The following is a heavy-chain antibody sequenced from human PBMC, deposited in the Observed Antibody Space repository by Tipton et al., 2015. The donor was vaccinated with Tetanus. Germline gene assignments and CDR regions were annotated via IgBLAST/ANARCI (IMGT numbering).Heavy chain of an antibody. Sequence: SLRLSCAASGFTFSRYWMHWVRQAPGKGLVWVSRINSDGSVKDYGDSVKGRCTISRDNAKNTLYLQMNSLRAEDTAVYYCASRHFSGGSDYWYYWGQGSLVTVSS. J-gene: IGHJ4*02. D-gene: IGHD1-26*01. CDR1: GFTFSRYW. CDR2: INSDGSVK. CDR3: ASRHFSGGSDYWYY. V-gene: IGHV3-74*01.